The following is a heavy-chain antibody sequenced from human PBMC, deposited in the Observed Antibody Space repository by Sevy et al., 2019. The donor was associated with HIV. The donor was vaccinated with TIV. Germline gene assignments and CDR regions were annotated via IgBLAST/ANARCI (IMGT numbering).Heavy chain of an antibody. CDR2: INHSGST. CDR1: GGSFSGYY. D-gene: IGHD3-10*01. J-gene: IGHJ3*02. CDR3: ARTVLWFGPYAFDI. Sequence: SDTLSLTCAVYGGSFSGYYWSWIRQPPGKGLEWIGEINHSGSTNYNPSLKSRVTISVDTSKNQFSLKLSSVTAADTAVYYCARTVLWFGPYAFDIWGQGTMVTVSS. V-gene: IGHV4-34*01.